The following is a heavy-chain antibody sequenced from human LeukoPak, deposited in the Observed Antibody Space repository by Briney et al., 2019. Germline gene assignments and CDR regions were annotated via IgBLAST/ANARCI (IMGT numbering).Heavy chain of an antibody. Sequence: SETLSLTCAVYGGSFSGYYWSWIRQPPGKGLEWIGEINHSGSTNYNPSLKSRVTISVDTSKNQFSLKLSSVTAADTAVYYCARRYCSGGSCYSRGDFDYWGQGTLVTVSS. CDR2: INHSGST. V-gene: IGHV4-34*01. J-gene: IGHJ4*02. CDR3: ARRYCSGGSCYSRGDFDY. D-gene: IGHD2-15*01. CDR1: GGSFSGYY.